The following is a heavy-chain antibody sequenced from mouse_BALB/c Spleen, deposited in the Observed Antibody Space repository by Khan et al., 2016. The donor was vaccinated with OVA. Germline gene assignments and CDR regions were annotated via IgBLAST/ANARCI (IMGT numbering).Heavy chain of an antibody. CDR2: IAPANGNT. Sequence: VQLKESGAELVKPGASVRLSCTASGFNIKDTYIHWVKQRPEQGLEWIGRIAPANGNTKYDPKFQDKATITSDTSSNPSYLQLSSLTSEDTAVYYWAHPSYDPRIFEVWGAGTTVTVSS. J-gene: IGHJ1*01. D-gene: IGHD2-3*01. V-gene: IGHV14-3*02. CDR3: AHPSYDPRIFEV. CDR1: GFNIKDTY.